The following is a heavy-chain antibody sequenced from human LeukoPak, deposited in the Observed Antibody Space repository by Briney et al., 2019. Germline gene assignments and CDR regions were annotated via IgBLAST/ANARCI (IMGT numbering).Heavy chain of an antibody. J-gene: IGHJ4*02. CDR2: IYANGGT. Sequence: SETLSLTCTVSGGTVNSGTYYWSWIRQPAGKGLEWIGRIYANGGTNYNPSLKGRLTISIDTSKNQFSLKLSSVTAADTAVYYCAKISIRGSYFDYWGQGTLVTVSS. D-gene: IGHD3-10*01. V-gene: IGHV4-61*10. CDR1: GGTVNSGTYY. CDR3: AKISIRGSYFDY.